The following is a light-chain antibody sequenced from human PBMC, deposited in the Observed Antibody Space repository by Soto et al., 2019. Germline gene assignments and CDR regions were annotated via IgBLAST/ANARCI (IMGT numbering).Light chain of an antibody. J-gene: IGKJ4*01. CDR2: DAS. CDR3: QQHSNWPPVLT. V-gene: IGKV3-11*01. Sequence: EIVLTQSPATLSLSPGERATLSCRASQSVTTFLAWYQQKPGQAPRLLIYDASTRATGIPDRFSGSGSGTNFTLTISSLEPEDFAVYYCQQHSNWPPVLTFGGGTKVDIK. CDR1: QSVTTF.